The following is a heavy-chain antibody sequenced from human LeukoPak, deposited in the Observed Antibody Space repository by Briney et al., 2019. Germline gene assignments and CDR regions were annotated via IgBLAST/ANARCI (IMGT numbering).Heavy chain of an antibody. CDR3: AKCRASYWSAYYS. CDR2: ISGSGDNT. D-gene: IGHD3-3*01. CDR1: GFTFSSSA. J-gene: IGHJ4*02. Sequence: GGSLRLSCAASGFTFSSSAMSWVRQDPGKRLEWVSSISGSGDNTYYADSVKGRFTISRDNSKNTMYLQMNNLRAEDTAIYYCAKCRASYWSAYYSWGQGTLVTVSS. V-gene: IGHV3-23*01.